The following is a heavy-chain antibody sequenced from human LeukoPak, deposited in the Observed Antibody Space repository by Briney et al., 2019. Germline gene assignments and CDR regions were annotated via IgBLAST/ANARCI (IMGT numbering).Heavy chain of an antibody. D-gene: IGHD2-2*03. CDR3: ARVGYCSSTSCTYYFDY. CDR1: GYTFTDYG. Sequence: AAVTLTFTASGYTFTDYGISWVRQPPAQGIERMGFINTYNSNTKFAQKVQGRVTMTTDTSTSTAYMELRSLRSDDTAVYYCARVGYCSSTSCTYYFDYWGQGTLVSVPS. CDR2: INTYNSNT. J-gene: IGHJ4*02. V-gene: IGHV1-18*01.